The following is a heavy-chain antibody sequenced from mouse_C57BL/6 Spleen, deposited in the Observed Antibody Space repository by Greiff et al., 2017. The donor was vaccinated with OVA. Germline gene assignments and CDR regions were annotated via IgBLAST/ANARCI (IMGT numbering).Heavy chain of an antibody. CDR1: GYTFTSYW. CDR2: IHPNSGST. V-gene: IGHV1-64*01. CDR3: ARGIYYDYDWGFAY. Sequence: QVQLQQPGAELVQPGASVKLSCKASGYTFTSYWMHWVKQRPGQGLEWIGMIHPNSGSTNYNEKFKSKATLTVDKSSSTAYMQLSSLTSEDSAVYYCARGIYYDYDWGFAYWGQGTLVTVSA. J-gene: IGHJ3*01. D-gene: IGHD2-4*01.